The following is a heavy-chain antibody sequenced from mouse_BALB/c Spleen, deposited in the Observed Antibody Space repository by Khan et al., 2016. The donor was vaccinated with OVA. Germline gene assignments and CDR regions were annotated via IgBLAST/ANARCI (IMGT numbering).Heavy chain of an antibody. CDR2: IYPGDGNS. V-gene: IGHV1-87*01. J-gene: IGHJ2*01. D-gene: IGHD1-1*01. Sequence: QVQLQQSGTELARPGASVKLSCKASGYTFTSYWMQWVKQRPGQGLEWIGAIYPGDGNSRYTQKFKGKATLTADKSSSTATMQLRDLASEDSAVYYCARGGITTGYFDYWGQGTTLTVSS. CDR1: GYTFTSYW. CDR3: ARGGITTGYFDY.